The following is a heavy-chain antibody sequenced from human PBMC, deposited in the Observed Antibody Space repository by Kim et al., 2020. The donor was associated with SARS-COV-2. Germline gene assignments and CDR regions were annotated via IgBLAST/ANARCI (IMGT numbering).Heavy chain of an antibody. V-gene: IGHV3-7*03. CDR1: GFTFSSYW. CDR2: IKQDGSEK. Sequence: GGSLRLSCAASGFTFSSYWMSWVRQAPGKGLEWVANIKQDGSEKYYVDSVKGRFTISRDNAKISLYLQMNSLRAEDTAVYYCAREAAYGSGSGFDYWGQGTLVTVSS. CDR3: AREAAYGSGSGFDY. J-gene: IGHJ4*02. D-gene: IGHD3-10*01.